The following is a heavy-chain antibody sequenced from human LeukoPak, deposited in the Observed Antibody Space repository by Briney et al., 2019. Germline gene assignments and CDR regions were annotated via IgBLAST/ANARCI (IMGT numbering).Heavy chain of an antibody. J-gene: IGHJ4*02. Sequence: SETLSLTCTVSGGSISSGSYYWSWIRQPAGKGLEWIGRMYTSGSTNYNPSLKSRVTISVDTSKNQFSLRLSSVTAADTALYYCAREGGVDDYSDRGPFDSWGQGTLVTVSS. CDR2: MYTSGST. V-gene: IGHV4-61*02. D-gene: IGHD4-17*01. CDR1: GGSISSGSYY. CDR3: AREGGVDDYSDRGPFDS.